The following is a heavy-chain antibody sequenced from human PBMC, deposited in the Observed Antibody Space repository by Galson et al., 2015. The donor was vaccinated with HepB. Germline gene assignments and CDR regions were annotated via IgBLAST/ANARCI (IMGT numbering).Heavy chain of an antibody. D-gene: IGHD6-13*01. J-gene: IGHJ4*02. CDR2: ISGSGGST. V-gene: IGHV3-23*01. Sequence: SLRLSCAASGFTFSSYAMSWVRQAPGKGLEWVSAISGSGGSTYYADSVKGRFTISRDNSKNTLYLQMNSLRAEDTAVYYCAKDPSRWEPGLPGIAGYWGQGTLVTVSS. CDR1: GFTFSSYA. CDR3: AKDPSRWEPGLPGIAGY.